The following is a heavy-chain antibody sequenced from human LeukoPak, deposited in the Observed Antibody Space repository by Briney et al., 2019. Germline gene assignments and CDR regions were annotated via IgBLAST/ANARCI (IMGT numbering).Heavy chain of an antibody. J-gene: IGHJ4*02. CDR1: GGSLSSSNW. Sequence: SETLSLTCAVSGGSLSSSNWWTWVRQPPGKGLEGIGEINHSGSTNYNPSLKSRVTISVDKSKNQFSLRLSSVTAADTAVYYCARDAKGSGPFYFDYWGQGTLVTVSS. CDR3: ARDAKGSGPFYFDY. CDR2: INHSGST. D-gene: IGHD3-10*01. V-gene: IGHV4-4*02.